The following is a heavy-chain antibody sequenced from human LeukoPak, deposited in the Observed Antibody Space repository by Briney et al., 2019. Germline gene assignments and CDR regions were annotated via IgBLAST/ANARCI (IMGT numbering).Heavy chain of an antibody. J-gene: IGHJ4*02. CDR1: GDSIRSYH. Sequence: SETLSLTCTVSGDSIRSYHWSWIRQPPGKGLEWIGNIHYSGRTNYNPSLRSRVTISVDTSKNQFSLKLTSVTAADTAVYYCAKHEVTAGPFDSWGQGTLVTVSS. CDR2: IHYSGRT. D-gene: IGHD2-21*02. V-gene: IGHV4-59*08. CDR3: AKHEVTAGPFDS.